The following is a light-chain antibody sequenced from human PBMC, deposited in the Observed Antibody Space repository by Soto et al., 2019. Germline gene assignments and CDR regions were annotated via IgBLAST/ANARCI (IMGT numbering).Light chain of an antibody. CDR2: TLS. V-gene: IGKV2-40*01. CDR1: QSLLDSEDGNPY. J-gene: IGKJ5*01. CDR3: MQRIEFPIT. Sequence: DVVMTQTPLSLSVTPGEPASMSCRSSQSLLDSEDGNPYVDWYLQRPGQSPQLLTYTLSSRASGVPDRFSGSGSRTDFTLKISRVEAEDVGVYYCMQRIEFPITFGQGTLLEIK.